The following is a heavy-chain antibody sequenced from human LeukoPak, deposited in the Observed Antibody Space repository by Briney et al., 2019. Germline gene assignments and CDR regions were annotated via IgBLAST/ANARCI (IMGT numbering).Heavy chain of an antibody. Sequence: GASVKVPCKASGGTFSSYAISWVRQAPGQGLEWMGGIIPIFGTANYAQKFQGRVTITADESTSTAYMELSSLGSEDTAVYYCARDRGSGYYLFHFDYWGQGTLVTVSS. D-gene: IGHD3-3*01. CDR3: ARDRGSGYYLFHFDY. V-gene: IGHV1-69*13. J-gene: IGHJ4*02. CDR2: IIPIFGTA. CDR1: GGTFSSYA.